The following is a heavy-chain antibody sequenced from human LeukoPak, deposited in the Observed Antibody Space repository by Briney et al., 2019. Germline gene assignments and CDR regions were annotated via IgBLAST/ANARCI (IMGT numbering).Heavy chain of an antibody. D-gene: IGHD3-3*01. CDR1: GGSTSSLY. J-gene: IGHJ5*02. CDR3: AKLSKIFGVVPLMGWFDP. CDR2: NYYSGST. V-gene: IGHV4-59*11. Sequence: SETLSLTRTVHGGSTSSLYCSWVRPPPGKGPGWIGYNYYSGSTNYNPSLKRRVTISVDTSKNQFSLKLSSVTAADTAVYYCAKLSKIFGVVPLMGWFDPWGQGTLVTVSS.